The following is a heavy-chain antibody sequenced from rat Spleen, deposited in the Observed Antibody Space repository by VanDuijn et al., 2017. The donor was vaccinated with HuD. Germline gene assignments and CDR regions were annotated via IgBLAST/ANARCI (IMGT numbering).Heavy chain of an antibody. V-gene: IGHV5-25*01. J-gene: IGHJ2*01. CDR1: GFTFSNYY. CDR2: ISPGGTDT. CDR3: AKRGWYFFDY. Sequence: EVQLVESGGGLVQPGRSMKLSCAASGFTFSNYYMAWVRQAPTRGLEWVASISPGGTDTYYRVSVKGRFTISRYNAISTLYLQMDSLRSEDTATYYCAKRGWYFFDYWGQGVMVTVSS.